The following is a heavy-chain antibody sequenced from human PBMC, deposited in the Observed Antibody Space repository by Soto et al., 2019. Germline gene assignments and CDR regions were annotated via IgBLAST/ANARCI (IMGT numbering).Heavy chain of an antibody. D-gene: IGHD1-1*01. CDR2: ISETSIAI. J-gene: IGHJ4*02. CDR1: GFNFKTYS. CDR3: ATLQLGREEIFDS. Sequence: EVQLVESGGGLVQPGGSLRLSCAASGFNFKTYSMNWVRQAPGKGLEWVSYISETSIAIYYRDSVKGRFTISRDNARNTLYLQMNSLRDEDTAVYYCATLQLGREEIFDSWGQGTLVTVSS. V-gene: IGHV3-48*02.